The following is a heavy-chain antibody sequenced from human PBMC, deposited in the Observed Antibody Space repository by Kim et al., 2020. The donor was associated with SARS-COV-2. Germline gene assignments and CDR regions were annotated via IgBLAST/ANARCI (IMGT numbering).Heavy chain of an antibody. CDR3: ARSTLRYSSSWADY. CDR2: ISSSGSTI. CDR1: GFTFSSYE. J-gene: IGHJ4*02. D-gene: IGHD6-13*01. V-gene: IGHV3-48*03. Sequence: GGSLRLSCAASGFTFSSYEMNWVRQAPGKGLEWVSYISSSGSTIYYADSVKGRFTISRDNAKNSLYLQMNSLRAEDTAVYYCARSTLRYSSSWADYWGQGTLVTVSS.